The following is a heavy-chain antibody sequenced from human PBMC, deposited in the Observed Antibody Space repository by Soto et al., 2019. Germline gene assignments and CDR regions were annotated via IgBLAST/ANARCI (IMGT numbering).Heavy chain of an antibody. CDR2: ISAYNGNT. CDR1: GYTFTSYG. CDR3: ARDTYCSSTSCYSPYYYYGMDV. Sequence: ASVKVSCKASGYTFTSYGISWVRQAPGQGLEWMGWISAYNGNTNYAQKLQGRVTMTTDTSTSTAYMELRSLRSDDTAVYYCARDTYCSSTSCYSPYYYYGMDVWGQGTTATVS. V-gene: IGHV1-18*01. J-gene: IGHJ6*02. D-gene: IGHD2-2*02.